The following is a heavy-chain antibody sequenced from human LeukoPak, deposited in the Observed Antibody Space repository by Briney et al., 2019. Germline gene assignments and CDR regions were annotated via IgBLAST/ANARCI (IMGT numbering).Heavy chain of an antibody. D-gene: IGHD3-3*01. CDR2: IYYSWST. CDR3: AREAHTIFGVVIFDY. CDR1: GGSISSYY. Sequence: PSETLSLTCTVSGGSISSYYWSWIRQPPGKALEWIGYIYYSWSTNYNPSLKSRVTIPVDTSKNQFSLKLSSVTAADTAVYYCAREAHTIFGVVIFDYWGQGTLVTVSS. V-gene: IGHV4-59*01. J-gene: IGHJ4*02.